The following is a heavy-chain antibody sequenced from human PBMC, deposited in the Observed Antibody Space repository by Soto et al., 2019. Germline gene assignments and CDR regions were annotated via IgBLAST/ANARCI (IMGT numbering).Heavy chain of an antibody. CDR3: ARSRYSYVNYHAPLDY. Sequence: SETLSLTYTVSGGSISSYYWSWIRQPPGKGLEWIGYIYYSGSTNYNPSLKSRVTISVDTSKNQFSLKLSSVTAADTAVYYCARSRYSYVNYHAPLDYWGQGTLVTVSS. CDR1: GGSISSYY. D-gene: IGHD5-18*01. CDR2: IYYSGST. V-gene: IGHV4-59*01. J-gene: IGHJ4*02.